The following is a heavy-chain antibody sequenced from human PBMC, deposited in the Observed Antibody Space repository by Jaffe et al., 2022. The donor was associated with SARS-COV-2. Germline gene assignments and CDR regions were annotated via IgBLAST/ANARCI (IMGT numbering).Heavy chain of an antibody. CDR2: TKPDGSET. CDR1: GFTFSTYW. D-gene: IGHD3-22*01. V-gene: IGHV3-7*01. J-gene: IGHJ4*02. Sequence: EVQLVESGGGLVQPGGSLRLSCAASGFTFSTYWMSWVRQTPGKGLEWVANTKPDGSETHYVDSVKGRFSVSRDNAKNSLYLQMNSLRAEDTAVYYCARDDTSLHYYWGQGTLVTVSS. CDR3: ARDDTSLHYY.